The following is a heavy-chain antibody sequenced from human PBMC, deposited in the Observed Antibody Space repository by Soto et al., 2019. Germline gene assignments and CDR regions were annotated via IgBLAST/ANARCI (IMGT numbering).Heavy chain of an antibody. V-gene: IGHV4-39*01. CDR1: GDSISSGTYY. D-gene: IGHD4-4*01. CDR2: IYYSWTT. CDR3: ARHILVTKDAFDV. J-gene: IGHJ3*01. Sequence: SETLSLTCTVSGDSISSGTYYWDWVRQPPGEGLEWIGGIYYSWTTSYNPSLESRVTMSLDTSNNQFFLNLTSVTAADTAVYYCARHILVTKDAFDVWGQGKLVT.